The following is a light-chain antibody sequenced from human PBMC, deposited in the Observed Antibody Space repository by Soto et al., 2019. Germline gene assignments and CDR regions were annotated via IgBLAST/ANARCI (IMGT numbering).Light chain of an antibody. CDR2: AAS. J-gene: IGKJ4*01. V-gene: IGKV1-6*01. CDR3: LQNYNYPLT. CDR1: QGIRND. Sequence: AIQMTQSPSSLSASVGDRVTITCRASQGIRNDLGWFQQKPGKAPKLLIYAASSLQSGVPSRFSGRGSGTDFTLTISGLQPDDFTTYYCLQNYNYPLTFGGGTKVDIK.